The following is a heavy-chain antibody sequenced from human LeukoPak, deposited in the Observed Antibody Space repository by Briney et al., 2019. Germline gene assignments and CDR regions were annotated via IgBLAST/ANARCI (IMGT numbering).Heavy chain of an antibody. D-gene: IGHD5-18*01. Sequence: SETLSLTCAVYGGSFSGYYWTWIRKPPGAGLEWIGVINHSGRPNYTPSLKSRITISVDTSKLQFSLKLNSVTAADTAVYYCARGKRIYRYRLVDPWGQGTLVTVST. J-gene: IGHJ5*02. CDR2: INHSGRP. CDR3: ARGKRIYRYRLVDP. CDR1: GGSFSGYY. V-gene: IGHV4-34*01.